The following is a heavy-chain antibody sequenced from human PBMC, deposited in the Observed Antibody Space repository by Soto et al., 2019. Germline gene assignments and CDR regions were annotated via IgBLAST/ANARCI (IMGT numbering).Heavy chain of an antibody. Sequence: QVQLVESGGGVVQPGRSLRLSCAASGFNFSGYGMHWFRQAPGKGLEWVAVISYDGSDKYYGVSVKGRFTISRDNSRDTLYLQLNSLRVDDTAVYYCASSTRSDAFDIWGQVTMVTVSS. CDR3: ASSTRSDAFDI. CDR2: ISYDGSDK. J-gene: IGHJ3*02. CDR1: GFNFSGYG. V-gene: IGHV3-30*03.